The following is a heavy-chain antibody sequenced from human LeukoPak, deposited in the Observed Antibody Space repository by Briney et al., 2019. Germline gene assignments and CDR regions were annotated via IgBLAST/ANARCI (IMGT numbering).Heavy chain of an antibody. J-gene: IGHJ4*02. V-gene: IGHV3-20*04. CDR2: INWNGGST. CDR1: GFTFDDYG. Sequence: GGSLRLSCAASGFTFDDYGMSWVRQAPGKGLEWVSGINWNGGSTGYADSVKGRFTISRDNAKNSLYLQMNSLRAEDTALYYCARDQGIYYCSGSYKTLSQVDYWGQGTLVTVSS. CDR3: ARDQGIYYCSGSYKTLSQVDY. D-gene: IGHD3-10*01.